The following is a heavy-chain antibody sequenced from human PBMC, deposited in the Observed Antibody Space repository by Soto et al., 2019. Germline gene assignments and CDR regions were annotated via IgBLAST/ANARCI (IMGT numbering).Heavy chain of an antibody. V-gene: IGHV3-66*01. Sequence: AGGSLRLSCAASGFTVSSNYMSWVRQAPGKGLEWVSVIYSGGSTYYADSVKGRFTISRDNSKNTLYLQMNSLRAEDTAVYYCARSVPRDLSAAELSPFDYWGQGTLVTVSS. J-gene: IGHJ4*02. CDR2: IYSGGST. CDR3: ARSVPRDLSAAELSPFDY. D-gene: IGHD6-13*01. CDR1: GFTVSSNY.